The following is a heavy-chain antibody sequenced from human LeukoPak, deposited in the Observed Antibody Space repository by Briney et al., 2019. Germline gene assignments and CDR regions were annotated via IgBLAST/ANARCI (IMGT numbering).Heavy chain of an antibody. V-gene: IGHV1-18*01. CDR1: GYTFVNFG. CDR2: ISAYNGNT. J-gene: IGHJ4*02. Sequence: ASVKVSCKASGYTFVNFGLIWVRQAPGQGLEWMGWISAYNGNTNYAQKLQGRVTMTTDTSTSTAYMELRSLRSDDTAVYYCARDRFTRGVTTYLFDYWGQGTLVTVSS. D-gene: IGHD4-17*01. CDR3: ARDRFTRGVTTYLFDY.